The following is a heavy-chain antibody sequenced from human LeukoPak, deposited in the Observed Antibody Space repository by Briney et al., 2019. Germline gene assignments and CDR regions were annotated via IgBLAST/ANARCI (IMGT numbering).Heavy chain of an antibody. D-gene: IGHD2-2*01. Sequence: SETLSLTCAVYGGSFSGYYWSWIRPPPGKGLEWIGEINHSGSTNYNPSLKSRVTISVDTSKNQFSLKLSSVTAADTAVYYCASGLGYCSSTSCYYYGMDVWGQGTTVTVSS. V-gene: IGHV4-34*01. J-gene: IGHJ6*02. CDR3: ASGLGYCSSTSCYYYGMDV. CDR2: INHSGST. CDR1: GGSFSGYY.